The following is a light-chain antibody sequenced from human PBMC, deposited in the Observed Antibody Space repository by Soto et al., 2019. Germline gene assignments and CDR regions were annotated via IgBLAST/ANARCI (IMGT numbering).Light chain of an antibody. Sequence: SVLSQPASMSDSPGQSITISCIGTSSDVGGSNFVSWYQQHPGKPPKLIIYDVANPPPGVSNRFSRSKSGSTASLIIPRRQTEDESDYYCISYTSNTTYVFGTETKV. J-gene: IGLJ1*01. V-gene: IGLV2-14*03. CDR1: SSDVGGSNF. CDR2: DVA. CDR3: ISYTSNTTYV.